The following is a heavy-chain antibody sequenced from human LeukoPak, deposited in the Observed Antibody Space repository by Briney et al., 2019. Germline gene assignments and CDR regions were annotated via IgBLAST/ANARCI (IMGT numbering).Heavy chain of an antibody. V-gene: IGHV3-30*04. CDR2: ISYDGGNK. J-gene: IGHJ5*02. Sequence: GGSLRLSCAASGFTFSRSAMHWVRQAPGKGLEWVAIISYDGGNKYYADSVKGRFTISRDNSKNTLYLQMNRLRAGDTAVYFCARVEESASFDPWGQGTLVTVSS. CDR3: ARVEESASFDP. CDR1: GFTFSRSA. D-gene: IGHD3-3*01.